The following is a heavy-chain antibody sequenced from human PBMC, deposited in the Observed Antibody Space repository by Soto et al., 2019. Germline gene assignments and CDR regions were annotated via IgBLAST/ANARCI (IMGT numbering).Heavy chain of an antibody. CDR2: IYYNGRT. J-gene: IGHJ4*02. V-gene: IGHV4-59*01. D-gene: IGHD3-3*01. CDR1: GGSISTYY. Sequence: QVQLQESGPGLVKPSETLSLTCTVSGGSISTYYWSWIRQPPGKGLEWIGYIYYNGRTNYNPSLGSSVTISLDTSQGPFSLKLSSVGPADTAVYYRARDCSGYDFWSGPYFFDYWGPGTLVTVSS. CDR3: ARDCSGYDFWSGPYFFDY.